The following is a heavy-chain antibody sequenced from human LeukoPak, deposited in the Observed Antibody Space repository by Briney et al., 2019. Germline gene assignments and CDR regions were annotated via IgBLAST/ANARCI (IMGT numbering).Heavy chain of an antibody. CDR2: MYDSGST. V-gene: IGHV4-59*01. Sequence: PSETLSLTCTVSGGSISSYYWSWIRQPPGKGLELIGYMYDSGSTNYNPSLKSRVTISVDTSKNQFSLRLSSVTAADTAVYYCARHGGSCTFDFWGQGVLVTVSS. D-gene: IGHD2-15*01. CDR3: ARHGGSCTFDF. J-gene: IGHJ4*02. CDR1: GGSISSYY.